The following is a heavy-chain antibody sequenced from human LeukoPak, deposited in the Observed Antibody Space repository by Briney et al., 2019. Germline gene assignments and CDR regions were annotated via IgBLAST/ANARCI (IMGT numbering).Heavy chain of an antibody. V-gene: IGHV3-23*01. CDR3: AKEGYSYGYWFDP. CDR1: GFTFTSFG. J-gene: IGHJ5*02. Sequence: GGSLRLSCAASGFTFTSFGMSWVRQAPGKGLEWVSAISGSGGSTYYADSVKGRLTISRDNSKNTLYLQMNSLRAEDTAVYYCAKEGYSYGYWFDPWGQGTLVTVSS. CDR2: ISGSGGST. D-gene: IGHD5-18*01.